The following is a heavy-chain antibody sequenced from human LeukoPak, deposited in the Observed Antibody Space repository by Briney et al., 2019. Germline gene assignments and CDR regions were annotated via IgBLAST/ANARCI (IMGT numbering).Heavy chain of an antibody. J-gene: IGHJ4*02. CDR1: VGSISSYY. D-gene: IGHD6-19*01. Sequence: PSETVSLTCTVSVGSISSYYCSWIRQPPWKGLEWIGYIYYSGSTNYNPSLKSRVTISVDTSKNQFSLKLSSVTAADTAVYYCASTQYSSGWYTFDYWGQGTLVTVSS. V-gene: IGHV4-59*01. CDR3: ASTQYSSGWYTFDY. CDR2: IYYSGST.